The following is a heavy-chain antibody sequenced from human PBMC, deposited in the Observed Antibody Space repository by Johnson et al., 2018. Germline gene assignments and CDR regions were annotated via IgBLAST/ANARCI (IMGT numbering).Heavy chain of an antibody. CDR2: ISTDASIT. J-gene: IGHJ6*02. CDR3: AREVPHSAEVSGWCYGMDV. CDR1: GFTFKNYW. D-gene: IGHD2-21*01. Sequence: VQLVQSGGGLVRPGGSXRLSCEVSGFTFKNYWMHWVRQAPGKGLVWVSRISTDASITTYADSVKGRFTISRDNAESTLYFQMNRLRAEDTAVDYCAREVPHSAEVSGWCYGMDVWGQGTTVTVSS. V-gene: IGHV3-74*01.